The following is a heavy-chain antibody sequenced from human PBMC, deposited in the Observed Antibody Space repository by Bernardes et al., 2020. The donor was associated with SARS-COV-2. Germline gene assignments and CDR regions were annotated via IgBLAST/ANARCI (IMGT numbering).Heavy chain of an antibody. J-gene: IGHJ5*02. CDR3: ARERKAAAGLGWFDP. Sequence: ASVKVSCMASGYVFINNDITWVRQAPGQGLEWIGWVSPFNGHKIYAQKMKGRVTLSTDASSNTAYMELRGLKSDDSAVYYCARERKAAAGLGWFDPWGQGTLVTVSS. D-gene: IGHD6-13*01. V-gene: IGHV1-18*04. CDR2: VSPFNGHK. CDR1: GYVFINND.